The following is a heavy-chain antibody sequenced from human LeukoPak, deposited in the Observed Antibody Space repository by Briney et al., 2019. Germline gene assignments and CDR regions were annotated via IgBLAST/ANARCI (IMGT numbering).Heavy chain of an antibody. CDR3: ARTGRNIVVVPAANLFGAFDI. CDR1: GGSISSYY. V-gene: IGHV4-59*01. D-gene: IGHD2-2*01. J-gene: IGHJ3*02. CDR2: IYYSGST. Sequence: SETLSLTCAASGGSISSYYWSWVRQPPGKGLEWIGYIYYSGSTNYNPSIKSRITISVDTSKNQFSLKLSSVTAADTAVYYCARTGRNIVVVPAANLFGAFDIWGQGTMVTVSS.